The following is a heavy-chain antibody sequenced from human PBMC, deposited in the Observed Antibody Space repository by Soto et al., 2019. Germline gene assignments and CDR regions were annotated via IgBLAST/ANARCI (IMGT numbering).Heavy chain of an antibody. CDR3: ARESEDLTSNFDY. CDR2: ISSTTNYI. CDR1: GFTFTRYS. J-gene: IGHJ4*02. Sequence: WWSLRLSCAAPGFTFTRYSMNWVRQAPGKGLEWGSSISSTTNYIYYGDSMKGRFTISRDNAKNSLYLEMNSLRAEDTAVYYRARESEDLTSNFDYWRQGTLVTVSS. V-gene: IGHV3-21*06.